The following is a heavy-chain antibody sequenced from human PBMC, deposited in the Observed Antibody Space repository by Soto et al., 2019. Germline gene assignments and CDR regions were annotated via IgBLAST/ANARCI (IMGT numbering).Heavy chain of an antibody. CDR1: GFTFSSYA. V-gene: IGHV3-30-3*01. D-gene: IGHD5-12*01. CDR3: ARGGGYGEAYYYYGMDV. CDR2: ISYDGSNK. Sequence: PGGSLRLSCAASGFTFSSYAMHWVRQAPGKGLEWVAVISYDGSNKYYADSVKGRFTISRDNSKNTLYLQMNSLRAEDTAVYYCARGGGYGEAYYYYGMDVWGQGTTVTVSS. J-gene: IGHJ6*02.